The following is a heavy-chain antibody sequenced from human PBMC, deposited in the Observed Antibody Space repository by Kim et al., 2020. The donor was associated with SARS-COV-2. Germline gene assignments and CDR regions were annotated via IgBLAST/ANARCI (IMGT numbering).Heavy chain of an antibody. Sequence: GSLRLSCAASGFTFSSYSMNWVRQAPGKGLEWVSSISSSSSYIYYADSVKGRFTISRDNAKNSLYQQMNSLRAEDTAVYYCARDRYDFWIGYYPYYYYYSVDVWGQGTTVTVSS. CDR2: ISSSSSYI. CDR3: ARDRYDFWIGYYPYYYYYSVDV. CDR1: GFTFSSYS. V-gene: IGHV3-21*04. D-gene: IGHD3-3*01. J-gene: IGHJ6*02.